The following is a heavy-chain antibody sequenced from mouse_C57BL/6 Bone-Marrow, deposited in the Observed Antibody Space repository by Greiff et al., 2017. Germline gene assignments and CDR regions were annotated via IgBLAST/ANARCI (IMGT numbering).Heavy chain of an antibody. CDR3: ARDGRLPAWFAY. CDR1: GFTFSSYA. V-gene: IGHV5-4*01. D-gene: IGHD2-4*01. Sequence: VQLKESGGGLVKPGGSLKLSCAASGFTFSSYAMSWVRQTPEKRLAWVATISDGGSYTYYPDNVKGRFTISRDNAKNNLYLQMSHLKSEDTAMYYCARDGRLPAWFAYWGQGTLVTVSA. CDR2: ISDGGSYT. J-gene: IGHJ3*01.